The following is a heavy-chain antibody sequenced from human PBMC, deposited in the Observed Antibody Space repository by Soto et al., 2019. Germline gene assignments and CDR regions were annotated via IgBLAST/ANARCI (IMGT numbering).Heavy chain of an antibody. J-gene: IGHJ3*02. CDR2: IIPILGIA. D-gene: IGHD3-16*02. V-gene: IGHV1-69*02. CDR1: GGTFSSYT. Sequence: QVQLVQSGAEVKKPGSSVKVSCKASGGTFSSYTISWVRQAPGQGLEWMGRIIPILGIANYAQKFQGRGTNTADKSTSTAYMELSSRRSEDTAVYYCARVYYDYIWGSYPKDAFDIWGQGTMVTVSS. CDR3: ARVYYDYIWGSYPKDAFDI.